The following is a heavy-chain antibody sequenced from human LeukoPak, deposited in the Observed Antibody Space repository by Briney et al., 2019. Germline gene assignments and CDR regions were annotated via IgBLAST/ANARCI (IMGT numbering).Heavy chain of an antibody. V-gene: IGHV4-39*01. CDR2: IYYSGNT. J-gene: IGHJ3*01. Sequence: SETLSLTCTVSGGSISSSSYYWGWIRQPPGKGLEWIGSIYYSGNTYYNPSLKSRVTISVDTSKNQFSLKLSSVTAANTAVYYCARLFSSSWYRGAFDLWGQGTMVTVSS. D-gene: IGHD6-13*01. CDR3: ARLFSSSWYRGAFDL. CDR1: GGSISSSSYY.